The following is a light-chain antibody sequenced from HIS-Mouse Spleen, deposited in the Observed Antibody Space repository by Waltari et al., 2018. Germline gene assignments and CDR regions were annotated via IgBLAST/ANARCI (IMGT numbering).Light chain of an antibody. V-gene: IGKV3-15*01. CDR1: QSVSSH. CDR2: GAC. CDR3: QQYNNWPTYP. J-gene: IGKJ2*01. Sequence: EIVMTQSPATLSVSPCERATLSCSASQSVSSHLAWYQQTPGQAPRLLNYGACTRATGIPARFSGSGSGTEFTLTNSSMKSEDFAVSLCQQYNNWPTYPFGQGNKLEIK.